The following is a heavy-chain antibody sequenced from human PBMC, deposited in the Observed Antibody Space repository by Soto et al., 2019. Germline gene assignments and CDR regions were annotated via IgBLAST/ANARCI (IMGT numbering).Heavy chain of an antibody. CDR2: IYYSGTT. J-gene: IGHJ6*03. CDR3: ARQVSPVVSFFYFYYMDV. V-gene: IGHV4-39*01. D-gene: IGHD3-22*01. CDR1: GGSISSTSYY. Sequence: SETLSLTCTVSGGSISSTSYYWAWIRQSPGKGLEWIGSIYYSGTTFYNPSLKSRASISGDRSKNEIPLKLSAVTAADTAVYYCARQVSPVVSFFYFYYMDVWGKATTVTVSS.